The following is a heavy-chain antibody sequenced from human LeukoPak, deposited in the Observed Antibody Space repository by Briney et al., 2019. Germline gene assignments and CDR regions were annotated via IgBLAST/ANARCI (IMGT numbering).Heavy chain of an antibody. CDR3: ARGAYNLSPYYMAV. V-gene: IGHV3-74*01. CDR2: INSDGSTT. CDR1: GFTFSSYW. J-gene: IGHJ6*03. D-gene: IGHD5-24*01. Sequence: GGSLRLSCAASGFTFSSYWMHWVRQAPGKGLVRVSRINSDGSTTSYADSVKGRFTISRDNAKNTLYLQMNSLRAEDTAVYYCARGAYNLSPYYMAVWGKGTTVTVSS.